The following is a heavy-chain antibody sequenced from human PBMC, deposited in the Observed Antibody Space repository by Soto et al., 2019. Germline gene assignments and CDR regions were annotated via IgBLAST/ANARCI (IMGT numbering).Heavy chain of an antibody. CDR2: ITRYGTI. CDR3: ARLFAGATGNWYFDL. D-gene: IGHD1-1*01. Sequence: QVQLQQWGAGLLKPSETLSLTCAVYGGSFSGYYWSWVRQATGKGLEWIGEITRYGTINYNPSLKSRVTMSLDTSKNQFSLRLNSVSDADAALYYCARLFAGATGNWYFDLWGRGTLVTVSS. V-gene: IGHV4-34*01. CDR1: GGSFSGYY. J-gene: IGHJ2*01.